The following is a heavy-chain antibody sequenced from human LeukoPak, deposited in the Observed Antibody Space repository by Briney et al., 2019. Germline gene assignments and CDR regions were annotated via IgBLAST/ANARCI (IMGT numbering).Heavy chain of an antibody. CDR1: GGSISGSSHY. D-gene: IGHD5-18*01. V-gene: IGHV4-39*01. J-gene: IGHJ4*02. CDR3: ARCLRDTYSYAVGPWYFDY. Sequence: SETLSLTCTVSGGSISGSSHYWAWIRQPPGKGLEWIGSIYFSGSTYYNPSLKSRVTISVDMTKNQFSLKLSSVTAADTAVYYCARCLRDTYSYAVGPWYFDYWGQGTLVTVSS. CDR2: IYFSGST.